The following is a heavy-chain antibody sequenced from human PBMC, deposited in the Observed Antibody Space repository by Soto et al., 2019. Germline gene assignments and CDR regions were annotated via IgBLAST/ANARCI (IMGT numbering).Heavy chain of an antibody. CDR3: ARDPTTWLTDAFDI. V-gene: IGHV1-18*01. CDR2: ISPYNGNT. J-gene: IGHJ3*02. D-gene: IGHD5-12*01. CDR1: GYTFISYG. Sequence: HVQLVQSGAEVKKPGASLKVSCKASGYTFISYGVSWVRQAPGQGLEWLGWISPYNGNTNYAQKFQSRITMTTDTTTSTGYMDLRSLRTDDTAVYYCARDPTTWLTDAFDIWGQGTMVVVSS.